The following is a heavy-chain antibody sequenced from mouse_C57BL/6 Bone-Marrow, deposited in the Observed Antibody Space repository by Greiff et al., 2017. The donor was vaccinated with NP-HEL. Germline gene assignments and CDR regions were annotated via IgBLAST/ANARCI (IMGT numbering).Heavy chain of an antibody. V-gene: IGHV10-3*01. J-gene: IGHJ1*01. D-gene: IGHD1-1*01. Sequence: EVMLVESGGGLVQPKGSLKLSCAASGFTFNTYAMHWVRQAPGKGLEWVARIRSKSSNYATFYADSVKDRFTISRDDSQSMLYLQMNNLKTEDTAMYYCVRMYYGSSRYWYFDVWGSGTTVTVSS. CDR3: VRMYYGSSRYWYFDV. CDR1: GFTFNTYA. CDR2: IRSKSSNYAT.